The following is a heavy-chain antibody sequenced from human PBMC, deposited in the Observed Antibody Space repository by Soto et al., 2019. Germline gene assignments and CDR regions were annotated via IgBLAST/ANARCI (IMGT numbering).Heavy chain of an antibody. CDR3: ARGLHLLRYAQWGMDV. CDR2: INAGNGNT. Sequence: ASVKVSCKASGYTFTSYAMHWVRQAPGQGLEWMGWINAGNGNTKYSQKFQGRVTITRDTSASTAYMELSGLRSEDTAVYYCARGLHLLRYAQWGMDVWGQGTTVTVS. D-gene: IGHD3-9*01. CDR1: GYTFTSYA. V-gene: IGHV1-3*01. J-gene: IGHJ6*02.